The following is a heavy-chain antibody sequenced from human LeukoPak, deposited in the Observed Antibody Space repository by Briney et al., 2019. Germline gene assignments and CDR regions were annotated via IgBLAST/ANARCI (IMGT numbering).Heavy chain of an antibody. D-gene: IGHD3-3*01. CDR1: GYTFTGYY. Sequence: ASVKVSCKASGYTFTGYYMHWVRQAPGQGLEWMGWINPNSGGTNYAQKFQGRVTMTRDTSISTAYMELSRLRSDDTAVYYCARDLRSGYYDFWSGYYPTADYWGQGTLVTVSS. J-gene: IGHJ4*02. V-gene: IGHV1-2*02. CDR3: ARDLRSGYYDFWSGYYPTADY. CDR2: INPNSGGT.